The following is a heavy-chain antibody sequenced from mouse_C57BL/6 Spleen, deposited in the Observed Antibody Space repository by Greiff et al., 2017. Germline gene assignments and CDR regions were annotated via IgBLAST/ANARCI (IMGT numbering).Heavy chain of an antibody. Sequence: DVQLVESGGGLVKPGGSLKLSCAASGFTFSDYGMHWVRQAPEKGLEWVAYISSGSSTIYYADTVKGRFTISRDNAKNTLFLQMTSLRSEDTAMYYCARGEGSTMITTGFAYWGQGTLVTVSA. D-gene: IGHD2-4*01. J-gene: IGHJ3*01. CDR1: GFTFSDYG. CDR3: ARGEGSTMITTGFAY. V-gene: IGHV5-17*01. CDR2: ISSGSSTI.